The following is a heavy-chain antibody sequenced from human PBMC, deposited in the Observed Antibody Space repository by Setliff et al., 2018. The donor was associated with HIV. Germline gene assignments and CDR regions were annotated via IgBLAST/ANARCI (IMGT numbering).Heavy chain of an antibody. CDR2: IYYSGST. Sequence: SETLSLTCTVSGDSISSSTYYWGWXRQPPGKGLEWIGSIYYSGSTYYNPSLKTRVTISVDTSKFQFSLKLSSVTAADTAVYXXXXXXHHFNVALAGTGXYFDYCGQGTLVTVSS. D-gene: IGHD6-19*01. CDR3: XXXXHHFNVALAGTGXYFDY. V-gene: IGHV4-39*01. J-gene: IGHJ4*02. CDR1: GDSISSSTYY.